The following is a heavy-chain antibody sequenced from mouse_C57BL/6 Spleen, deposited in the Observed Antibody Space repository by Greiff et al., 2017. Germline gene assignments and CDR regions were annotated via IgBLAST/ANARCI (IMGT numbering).Heavy chain of an antibody. CDR1: GYAFTNYL. CDR2: INPGSGGT. V-gene: IGHV1-54*01. CDR3: ERSEGHYDGRHFDY. D-gene: IGHD2-3*01. Sequence: QVQLQQSGAELVRPGTSVKVSCKASGYAFTNYLIEWVKQRPGQGLEWIGVINPGSGGTNYNEKFKGKATLTADKSSSTAYMQLRSLTSEDSAVYFCERSEGHYDGRHFDYWGQGTTLTVSS. J-gene: IGHJ2*01.